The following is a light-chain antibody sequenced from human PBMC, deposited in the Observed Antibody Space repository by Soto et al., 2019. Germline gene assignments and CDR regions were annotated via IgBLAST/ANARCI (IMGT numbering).Light chain of an antibody. CDR2: WAS. CDR1: QSVLYTSDNKNY. J-gene: IGKJ5*01. Sequence: DIVMTQSPDSLAVSLGERATINCKSSQSVLYTSDNKNYLAWYQQKPGQPPKLLIYWASTRESGAPDRFSGSGSGTDFTLTISSLQAEDVAVYYCQQHSSTPSTFGQGTRLEIK. V-gene: IGKV4-1*01. CDR3: QQHSSTPST.